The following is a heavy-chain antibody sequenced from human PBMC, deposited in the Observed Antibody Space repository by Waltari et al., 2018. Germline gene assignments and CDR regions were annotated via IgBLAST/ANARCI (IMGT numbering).Heavy chain of an antibody. J-gene: IGHJ3*02. CDR1: GYPFTAYY. Sequence: QVQLVQYGTEVKKPGASVKVSCKASGYPFTAYYMHWLRQAHGQGLEWMGCINPNSDDANYAQMFQGGVTMTMDTSIDTGYLELSSLRSDDTAVYYCARDVAGSQGGAFDIWGQGTMVTVSS. D-gene: IGHD6-19*01. CDR2: INPNSDDA. V-gene: IGHV1-2*02. CDR3: ARDVAGSQGGAFDI.